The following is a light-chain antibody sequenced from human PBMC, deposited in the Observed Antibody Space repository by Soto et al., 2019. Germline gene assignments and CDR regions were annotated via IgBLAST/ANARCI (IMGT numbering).Light chain of an antibody. J-gene: IGLJ1*01. CDR1: SSDIGGYNY. CDR2: DVS. CDR3: CSYAGSYTYV. V-gene: IGLV2-11*01. Sequence: HSVLPQPRSVSGLPGQSVTISCTGTSSDIGGYNYVSWYQQHPGKAPKLIIFDVSERPSGVPARFSGSKSGNTASLTISGLQADDEADYYCCSYAGSYTYVFGSGTKVTVL.